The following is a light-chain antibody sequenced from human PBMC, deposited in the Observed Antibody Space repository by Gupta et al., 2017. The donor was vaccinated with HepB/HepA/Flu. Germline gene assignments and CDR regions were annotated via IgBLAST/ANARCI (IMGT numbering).Light chain of an antibody. CDR1: QSLLHSNGFTY. J-gene: IGKJ1*01. CDR2: LGA. Sequence: DILLTQSPLSLPVTPGEPASISCRSSQSLLHSNGFTYLDWYLQKPGQSPQLLLSLGAQRATGVPDRISGSGSGTDFTLKISRVEAEDVGVYYCRQPLHTPWTFGQGTKVEIK. CDR3: RQPLHTPWT. V-gene: IGKV2-28*01.